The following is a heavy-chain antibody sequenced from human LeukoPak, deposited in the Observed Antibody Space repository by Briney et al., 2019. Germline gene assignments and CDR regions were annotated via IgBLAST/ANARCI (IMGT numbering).Heavy chain of an antibody. CDR1: GGSFSGYY. CDR3: AREETTDAFDI. D-gene: IGHD1-14*01. J-gene: IGHJ3*02. V-gene: IGHV4-34*01. CDR2: INHSGST. Sequence: KPSETLSLTCAVYGGSFSGYYWSWIRQPPGKGLEWIGEINHSGSTNYNPSLKSRVTISVDTSKNQFSLKLSSVTAADTAVYYCAREETTDAFDIWGQGTMVTVSS.